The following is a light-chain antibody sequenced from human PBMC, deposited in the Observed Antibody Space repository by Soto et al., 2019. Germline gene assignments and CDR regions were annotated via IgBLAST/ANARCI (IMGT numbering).Light chain of an antibody. CDR2: GAS. Sequence: EIVMTHSPATLSVSPVKSATLSFSSSQSVSTNVAWHQHNPGQAPRLLIYGASSRATGIPDRFSGSGSGTDFTLTISRLEPEDFAVYYCQTYVTSPPLTYGGGTNADIK. CDR3: QTYVTSPPLT. CDR1: QSVSTN. J-gene: IGKJ4*01. V-gene: IGKV3-20*01.